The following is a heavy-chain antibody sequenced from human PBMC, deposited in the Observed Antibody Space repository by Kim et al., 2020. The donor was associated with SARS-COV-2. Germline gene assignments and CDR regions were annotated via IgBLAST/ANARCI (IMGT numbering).Heavy chain of an antibody. V-gene: IGHV3-23*01. D-gene: IGHD1-26*01. CDR1: GFTFSSYA. J-gene: IGHJ4*02. CDR3: ATNRRVGATFRELRDY. CDR2: ISGSGGST. Sequence: GGSLRLSCAASGFTFSSYAMSWVRQAPGKGLEWVSAISGSGGSTYYADSVKGRFTISRDNSKNTLYLQMNSLRAEDTAVYYCATNRRVGATFRELRDYWGQGTLVTVSS.